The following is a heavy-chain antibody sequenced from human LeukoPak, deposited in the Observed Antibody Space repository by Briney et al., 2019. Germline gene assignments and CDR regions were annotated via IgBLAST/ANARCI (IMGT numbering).Heavy chain of an antibody. CDR2: VSNNGGYT. J-gene: IGHJ4*02. V-gene: IGHV3-23*01. Sequence: GGSLRLSCAASGLTFSSSAMSWVRQAPGKGLEWVSAVSNNGGYTYYADSVQGRFTISRDNSKSTLCLQMNSLRAEDTAVYYCAKQLGYCSDGSCYFPYWGQGTLVTVSS. D-gene: IGHD2-15*01. CDR1: GLTFSSSA. CDR3: AKQLGYCSDGSCYFPY.